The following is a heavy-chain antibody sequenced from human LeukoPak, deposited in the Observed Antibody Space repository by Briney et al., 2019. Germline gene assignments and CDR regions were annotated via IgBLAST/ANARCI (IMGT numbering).Heavy chain of an antibody. CDR1: EFTVSNNY. Sequence: GGSLRLSCAASEFTVSNNYMNWVRQAPGKGLEWASVIYSGGNTYYADSVKGRFTISRDNSKSTLYLQMNSLRAEDTAVYYCASSFFNGYSYGFDYWGQGTLVTVSS. CDR2: IYSGGNT. D-gene: IGHD5-18*01. J-gene: IGHJ4*02. V-gene: IGHV3-66*01. CDR3: ASSFFNGYSYGFDY.